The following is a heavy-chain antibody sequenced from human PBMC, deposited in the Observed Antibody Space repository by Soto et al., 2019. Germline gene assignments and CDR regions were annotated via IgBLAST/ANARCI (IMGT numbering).Heavy chain of an antibody. D-gene: IGHD3-3*01. J-gene: IGHJ6*02. CDR1: GFTFSDYY. Sequence: PGGSLRLSCAASGFTFSDYYMSWIRQAPGKGLEWVSYISSSGSTIYYADSVKGRFTISRDNAKNSLYLQMNSLRDEDTAVYYCARDAQYDFWSGSYYGIDVWGQGATVTVSS. V-gene: IGHV3-11*04. CDR2: ISSSGSTI. CDR3: ARDAQYDFWSGSYYGIDV.